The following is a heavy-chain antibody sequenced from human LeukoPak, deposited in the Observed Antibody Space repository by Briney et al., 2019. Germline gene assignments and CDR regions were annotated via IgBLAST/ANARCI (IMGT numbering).Heavy chain of an antibody. V-gene: IGHV3-23*01. D-gene: IGHD3-16*01. CDR3: AKGGFNVCFDY. J-gene: IGHJ4*02. CDR2: VSGSGTGT. CDR1: GFTFSSCA. Sequence: SGGSLRLSCAASGFTFSSCAIAWVRQAPGKGLEWVSSVSGSGTGTYYADSVKGRFTISRDNSKNTVYLQMNSLRAEDTAVYYCAKGGFNVCFDYWGQGTLVTVSS.